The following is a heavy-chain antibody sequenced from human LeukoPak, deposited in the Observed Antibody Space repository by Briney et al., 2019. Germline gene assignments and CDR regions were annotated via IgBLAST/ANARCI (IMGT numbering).Heavy chain of an antibody. CDR3: ARRSSSGWSFDY. CDR2: IYHSGST. V-gene: IGHV4-38-2*02. J-gene: IGHJ4*02. D-gene: IGHD6-19*01. Sequence: SETLSLTCTVSGYSISSGYYWGWIRQPPGKGLEWIGSIYHSGSTYYNPSLKSRVTISVDTSKNQFSLKLSSVTAADTAVYYCARRSSSGWSFDYWGQGTLVTVSS. CDR1: GYSISSGYY.